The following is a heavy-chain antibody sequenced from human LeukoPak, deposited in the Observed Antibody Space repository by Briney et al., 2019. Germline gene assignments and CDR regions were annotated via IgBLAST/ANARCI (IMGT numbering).Heavy chain of an antibody. V-gene: IGHV4-30-4*08. D-gene: IGHD6-19*01. J-gene: IGHJ4*02. CDR3: ASKDWDISGWSIDY. Sequence: PSETLSLTCTVSGGSISSGDYYWSWIRQPPGKGLEWIGYIYYSGSTYYNPSLKSRVTISVDTSKNQFSLKLSSVTAADTAVYYCASKDWDISGWSIDYWGQGTLVTVSS. CDR2: IYYSGST. CDR1: GGSISSGDYY.